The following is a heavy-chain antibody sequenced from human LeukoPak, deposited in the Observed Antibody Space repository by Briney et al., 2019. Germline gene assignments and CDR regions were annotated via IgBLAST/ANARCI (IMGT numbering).Heavy chain of an antibody. Sequence: PSETLSLTCTVSGGSISSYYWSWIRQPPGKGLEWIGHIYYSGSTNYNPSLKSRVTISVDTSNNQFSLKLGSVTTADTAVYYCARTYSGHTPFDIWGQGTMVTVSS. CDR2: IYYSGST. CDR1: GGSISSYY. D-gene: IGHD1-26*01. J-gene: IGHJ3*02. CDR3: ARTYSGHTPFDI. V-gene: IGHV4-59*01.